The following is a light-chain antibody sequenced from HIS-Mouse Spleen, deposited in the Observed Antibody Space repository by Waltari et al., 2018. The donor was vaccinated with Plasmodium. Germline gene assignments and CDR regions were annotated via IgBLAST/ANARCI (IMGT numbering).Light chain of an antibody. V-gene: IGKV1-39*01. Sequence: DIQMTQYPSSLSASVGDRVTITCRASQSISNYLNWYQQKPGKAPKFLIYAASTLQSGVPSRFSGSGSVTDFTLTISSLQPEDFATYYCQQSYSTWTFGQGTKVEIK. CDR3: QQSYSTWT. CDR2: AAS. CDR1: QSISNY. J-gene: IGKJ1*01.